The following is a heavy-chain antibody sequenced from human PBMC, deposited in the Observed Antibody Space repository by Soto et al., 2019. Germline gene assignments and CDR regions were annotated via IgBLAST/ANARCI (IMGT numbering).Heavy chain of an antibody. V-gene: IGHV3-21*01. Sequence: EVQLVESGGGLVKPGGSLRLSCAASGFSFSTSTMNWVRQAPGKGLEFVSSIGRTGIDRYYIDSVKGRFTIARDNAQNSRYLQMNSLRAGDTALYYCVCDDNRRYWGQGTLVTVSS. CDR3: VCDDNRRY. CDR1: GFSFSTST. CDR2: IGRTGIDR. J-gene: IGHJ4*02. D-gene: IGHD1-1*01.